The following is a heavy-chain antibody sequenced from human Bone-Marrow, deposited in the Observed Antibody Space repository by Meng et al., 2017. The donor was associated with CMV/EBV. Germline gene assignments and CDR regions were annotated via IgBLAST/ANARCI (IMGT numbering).Heavy chain of an antibody. J-gene: IGHJ6*02. CDR3: ARDYCSSTSCYTFGMDV. Sequence: ASVKVSCKASGYTFTGYYMHWVRQAPGQGLEWMGWINPNSGGTNYAQKFQGRVTMTRDTYISTAYMELSRLRSDDTAVYYCARDYCSSTSCYTFGMDVWGQGTTVTVSS. CDR1: GYTFTGYY. D-gene: IGHD2-2*02. V-gene: IGHV1-2*02. CDR2: INPNSGGT.